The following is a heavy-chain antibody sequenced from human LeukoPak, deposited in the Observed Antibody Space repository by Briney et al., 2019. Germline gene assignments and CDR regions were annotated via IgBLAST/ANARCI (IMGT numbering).Heavy chain of an antibody. CDR3: ARLYDSSGYYWGNYYMDV. D-gene: IGHD3-22*01. Sequence: SETLSLTCAVYGGSFSGYYWSWIRQPPGKGLEWIGYIYYSGSTNYNPSLKSRVTISVDTSKNQFSLKLSSVTAADTAVYYCARLYDSSGYYWGNYYMDVWGKGTKVTVSS. V-gene: IGHV4-59*01. CDR1: GGSFSGYY. J-gene: IGHJ6*03. CDR2: IYYSGST.